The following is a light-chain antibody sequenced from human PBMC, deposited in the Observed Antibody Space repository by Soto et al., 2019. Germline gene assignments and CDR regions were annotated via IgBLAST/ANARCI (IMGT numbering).Light chain of an antibody. Sequence: DIEMTQSPSTLSASVGDRVTITCRASQSIDKWVAWYQQKPGKTPHLLIYEASSLETGVPSRFSGSGSGTEFTLTISSLQPDDFSTYYYQHYTTYWGSFGQGTKVEV. CDR2: EAS. V-gene: IGKV1-5*03. J-gene: IGKJ1*01. CDR3: QHYTTYWGS. CDR1: QSIDKW.